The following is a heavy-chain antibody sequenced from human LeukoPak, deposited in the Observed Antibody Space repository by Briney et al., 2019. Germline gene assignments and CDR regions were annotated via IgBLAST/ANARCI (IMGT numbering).Heavy chain of an antibody. CDR1: GFTFSSYA. Sequence: PGGSLRLSCAASGFTFSSYAMSWVRQAPGKGLEWVSAISGSGGSTYYADSVKGRFTISRDNSKNTLYLQMNSLRAEDTAVYYCSKVLGISFAPWDYRGQGSLVTVSS. CDR2: ISGSGGST. D-gene: IGHD7-27*01. V-gene: IGHV3-23*01. CDR3: SKVLGISFAPWDY. J-gene: IGHJ4*02.